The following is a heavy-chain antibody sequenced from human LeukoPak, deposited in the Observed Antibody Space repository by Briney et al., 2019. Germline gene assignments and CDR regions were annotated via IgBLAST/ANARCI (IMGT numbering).Heavy chain of an antibody. CDR2: INYSGTT. Sequence: PSETLSLICSVSGGSISSSTYYWGWIRQPPGKGLEWVATINYSGTTHYNPSLKSRVTISVDTSKNQFSLKLSSVTAADTAVYYCAREEVTTVTRSDAFDIWGQGTMVTVSS. J-gene: IGHJ3*02. V-gene: IGHV4-39*07. CDR3: AREEVTTVTRSDAFDI. CDR1: GGSISSSTYY. D-gene: IGHD4-17*01.